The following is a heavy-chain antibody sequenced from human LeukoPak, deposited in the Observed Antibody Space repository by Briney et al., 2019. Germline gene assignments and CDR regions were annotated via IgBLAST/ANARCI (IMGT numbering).Heavy chain of an antibody. Sequence: SETLSLTCTVSGGSISRGGGYWSWIRQHPGKGLEWIGYIYYSGSTYYNPSLKSRVTISVDTSKNQFSLKLSSVTAADTAVYYCARDGRSGYDYWFDPWGQGTLVTVSS. CDR3: ARDGRSGYDYWFDP. CDR2: IYYSGST. D-gene: IGHD5-12*01. CDR1: GGSISRGGGY. J-gene: IGHJ5*02. V-gene: IGHV4-31*03.